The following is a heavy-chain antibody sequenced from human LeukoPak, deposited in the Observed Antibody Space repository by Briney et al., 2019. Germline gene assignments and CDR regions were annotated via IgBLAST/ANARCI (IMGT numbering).Heavy chain of an antibody. V-gene: IGHV1-18*01. CDR1: GYTFTSYG. Sequence: ASVKVSCKASGYTFTSYGISWVRQAPGQGLGWMGWISAYNGNTNYAQKLQGRVTMTTDTSTSTAYVALTSLRSDDTAVYYCARDKFWFDPWGQGTLVTVSS. CDR2: ISAYNGNT. CDR3: ARDKFWFDP. J-gene: IGHJ5*02.